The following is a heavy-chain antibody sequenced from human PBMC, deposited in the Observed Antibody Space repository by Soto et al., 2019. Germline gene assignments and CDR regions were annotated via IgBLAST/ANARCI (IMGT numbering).Heavy chain of an antibody. V-gene: IGHV1-8*01. CDR2: LNPNTGNS. CDR3: ARRAETNGWNGFGADKYYFDF. CDR1: GYTFTSYD. Sequence: QVQLVQSGAEVRKPGASVKVSCEASGYTFTSYDIYWVRQATGQGLEWMGWLNPNTGNSGYAQKFQGRITVTSDTSLNTVHMELSSLRSEDTAVYYCARRAETNGWNGFGADKYYFDFWGQGTLVTVSS. D-gene: IGHD1-1*01. J-gene: IGHJ4*02.